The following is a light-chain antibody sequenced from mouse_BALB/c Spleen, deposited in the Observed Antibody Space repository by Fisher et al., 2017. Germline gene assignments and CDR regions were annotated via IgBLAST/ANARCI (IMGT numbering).Light chain of an antibody. Sequence: DIVMTQSPAIMSASPGEKVTMTCRASSSVSSSYLHWYQQKSGASPKLWIYSTSNLASGVPARFSGSGSGTSYSLTISSVEAEDAATYYCQQYSGYPLTFGGGTKL. CDR2: STS. J-gene: IGKJ2*01. CDR3: QQYSGYPLT. CDR1: SSVSSSY. V-gene: IGKV4-57-1*01.